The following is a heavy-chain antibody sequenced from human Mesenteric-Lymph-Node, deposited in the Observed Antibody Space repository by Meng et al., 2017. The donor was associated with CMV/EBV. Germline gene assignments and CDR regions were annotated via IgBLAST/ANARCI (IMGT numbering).Heavy chain of an antibody. CDR1: GFTFSSDG. CDR3: AKQGQWTLDY. Sequence: LSCAGYGFTFSSDGMHWVRRAPGKGLEWVAVIWYDGSKEYYADSVKGRFTISRDNSRNTVNLQMNSLSAEDTAVYYCAKQGQWTLDYWGQGTLVTVSS. CDR2: IWYDGSKE. D-gene: IGHD2-8*01. J-gene: IGHJ4*02. V-gene: IGHV3-33*08.